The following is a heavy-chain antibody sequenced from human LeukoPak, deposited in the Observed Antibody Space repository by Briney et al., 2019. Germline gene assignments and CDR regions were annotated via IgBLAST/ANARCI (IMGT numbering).Heavy chain of an antibody. V-gene: IGHV4-59*01. CDR3: AMQTYYYDSSAPKALEYYFDY. J-gene: IGHJ4*02. CDR1: GGSISSYY. Sequence: SETLSLTCTVSGGSISSYYWSWIRQPPGKGLEWIGYIYYSGSTNCNPSLKSRVTISVDTSKNQFSLKLSSVTAADTAVYYCAMQTYYYDSSAPKALEYYFDYWGQGTLVTVSS. D-gene: IGHD3-22*01. CDR2: IYYSGST.